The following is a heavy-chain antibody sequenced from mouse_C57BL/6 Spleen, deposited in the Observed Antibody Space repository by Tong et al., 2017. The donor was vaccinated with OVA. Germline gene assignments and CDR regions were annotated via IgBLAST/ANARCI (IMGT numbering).Heavy chain of an antibody. V-gene: IGHV5-6*01. CDR3: ARHTTIGSWFAY. CDR2: ISSGGSYT. Sequence: EVQLVESGGDLVKPGGSLKLSCAASGFTFSSYGMSWVRQTPDKRLEWVATISSGGSYTYYPDSVKGRFTISRDNAKNTLYLQMSSLKSEDTAMYYCARHTTIGSWFAYWGQGTLVTVSA. CDR1: GFTFSSYG. J-gene: IGHJ3*01. D-gene: IGHD2-14*01.